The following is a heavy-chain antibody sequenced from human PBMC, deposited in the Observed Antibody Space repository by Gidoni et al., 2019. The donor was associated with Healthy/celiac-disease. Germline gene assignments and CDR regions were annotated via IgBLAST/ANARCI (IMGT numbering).Heavy chain of an antibody. Sequence: QVQLVESGGGVVQPGRSLRLPCAASGFTFGSYAMHWVRQAPGKGLEWVAVISYDGSNKYYADSVKGRFTISRDNSKNTLYLQMNSLRAEDTAVYYCARALEYSRTNQGQLIDYWGQGTLVTVSS. CDR1: GFTFGSYA. CDR3: ARALEYSRTNQGQLIDY. J-gene: IGHJ4*02. V-gene: IGHV3-30*04. D-gene: IGHD6-6*01. CDR2: ISYDGSNK.